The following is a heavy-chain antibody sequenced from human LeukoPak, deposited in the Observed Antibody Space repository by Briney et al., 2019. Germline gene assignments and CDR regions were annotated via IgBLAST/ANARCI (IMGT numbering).Heavy chain of an antibody. CDR1: GFTFSTYN. J-gene: IGHJ5*02. CDR2: INSDGINT. CDR3: ARDLGQYYDTSDNWFDP. V-gene: IGHV3-74*01. D-gene: IGHD3-22*01. Sequence: SGGSLRLSCAASGFTFSTYNMNWVRQAPGKGLVWVSRINSDGINTSYADSVKGRFTISRDNAKNTLNLQMNSLRAEDTAVYYCARDLGQYYDTSDNWFDPWGQGTLVTVSS.